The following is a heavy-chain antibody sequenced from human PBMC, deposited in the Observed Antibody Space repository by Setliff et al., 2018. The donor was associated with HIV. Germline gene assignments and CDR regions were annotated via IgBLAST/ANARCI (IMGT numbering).Heavy chain of an antibody. D-gene: IGHD3-3*02. J-gene: IGHJ5*02. CDR3: ARDRTASVLEFLEWLFPNWFDP. V-gene: IGHV4-34*01. CDR2: INHRGST. Sequence: SETLSLTCAVSGGLFTGYYWSWIRQPPGKGLEWIGEINHRGSTNHNPSLKSRVTISVDTSKNQFSLKLSSVTAADTAVYYCARDRTASVLEFLEWLFPNWFDPWGQGTLVTVSS. CDR1: GGLFTGYY.